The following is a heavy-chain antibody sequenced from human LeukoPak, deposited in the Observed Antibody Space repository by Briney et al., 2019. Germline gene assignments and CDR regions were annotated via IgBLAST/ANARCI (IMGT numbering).Heavy chain of an antibody. D-gene: IGHD3-16*01. CDR3: ARERQVWFDY. J-gene: IGHJ4*02. CDR2: IKQDGSEK. Sequence: GGSLRLSCAASGFTFTSYAMNWVRQAPGKGLEWVANIKQDGSEKYYVDSVKGRFTISRDNVKNSLYLQMNSLRAEDTAMYYCARERQVWFDYWGQGTLVTVPS. CDR1: GFTFTSYA. V-gene: IGHV3-7*03.